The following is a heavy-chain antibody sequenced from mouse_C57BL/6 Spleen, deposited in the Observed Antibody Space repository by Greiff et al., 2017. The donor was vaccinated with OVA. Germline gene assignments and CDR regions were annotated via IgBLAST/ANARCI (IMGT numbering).Heavy chain of an antibody. J-gene: IGHJ4*01. CDR3: ARGGYPFYAMDY. Sequence: VQLQQSGPELVKPGASVKISCKASGYTFTDYYMNWVKQSHGKSLEWIGDINPNNGGTSYNQKFKGKATLTVDKSSSTAYMELRSLTSEDSAVYYCARGGYPFYAMDYWGQGTSVTVSS. CDR2: INPNNGGT. V-gene: IGHV1-26*01. CDR1: GYTFTDYY. D-gene: IGHD2-2*01.